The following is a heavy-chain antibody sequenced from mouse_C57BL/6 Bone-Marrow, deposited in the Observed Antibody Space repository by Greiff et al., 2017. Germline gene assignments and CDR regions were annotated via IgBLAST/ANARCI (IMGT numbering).Heavy chain of an antibody. CDR3: TRGGNYYFDY. V-gene: IGHV1-81*01. CDR2: LYPGSGDT. D-gene: IGHD2-1*01. CDR1: GFTFTSYG. J-gene: IGHJ2*01. Sequence: QVQLQQSGAELARPGASVKLSCTASGFTFTSYGISWVKQRPGQGLEWIGELYPGSGDTYYTAKFKGKATLTADKSSNTAYLELRSLTSADAAVSFCTRGGNYYFDYWGQGTPLTAST.